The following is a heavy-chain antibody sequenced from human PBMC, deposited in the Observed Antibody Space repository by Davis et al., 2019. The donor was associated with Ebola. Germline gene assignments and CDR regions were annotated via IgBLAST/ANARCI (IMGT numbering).Heavy chain of an antibody. V-gene: IGHV4-34*01. CDR1: GGSFSGYY. Sequence: SETLSLTCAVYGGSFSGYYWRWIRQPPGKGLEWIGEINHSGSTNYNPSLKSRVTISVDTSKNQFSLKLSSVTAADTAVYYCARGYYIWGSYRSYYFDYWGQGTLVTVSS. D-gene: IGHD3-16*02. CDR3: ARGYYIWGSYRSYYFDY. CDR2: INHSGST. J-gene: IGHJ4*02.